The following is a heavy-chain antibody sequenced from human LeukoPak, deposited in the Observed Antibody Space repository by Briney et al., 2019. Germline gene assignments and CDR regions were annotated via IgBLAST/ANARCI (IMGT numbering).Heavy chain of an antibody. D-gene: IGHD2-21*01. CDR3: ARGLNRLVDY. J-gene: IGHJ4*02. CDR1: GGSISSGGYS. Sequence: PSETLSLTCAVSGGSISSGGYSWSWIRQPPGKGLEWIGYIYHSGSTYYNPSLKSRVTISVDRSKNQFSLKLSSVTAADTAVYYCARGLNRLVDYWGRGTLVTVSS. V-gene: IGHV4-30-2*01. CDR2: IYHSGST.